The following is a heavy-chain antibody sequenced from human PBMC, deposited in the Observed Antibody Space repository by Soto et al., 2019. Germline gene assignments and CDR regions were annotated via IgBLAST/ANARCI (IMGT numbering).Heavy chain of an antibody. D-gene: IGHD3-10*01. CDR1: GGSVTSYY. J-gene: IGHJ3*01. CDR2: SYHSGEA. CDR3: ATGSRSVTSDAFDV. V-gene: IGHV4-59*02. Sequence: QVQLQQSGPGLVKPSETLSLMCSVSGGSVTSYYWTWFRQPPGKGLEWIGYSYHSGEANYNPSLNSRVTASVDTFTNHFSLKLSSVTAADTAVYYCATGSRSVTSDAFDVWGQGTRVTVSS.